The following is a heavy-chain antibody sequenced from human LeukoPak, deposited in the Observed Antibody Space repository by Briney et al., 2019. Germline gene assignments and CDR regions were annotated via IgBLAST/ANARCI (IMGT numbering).Heavy chain of an antibody. CDR2: INHSGST. CDR1: GYSISSGYY. D-gene: IGHD3-10*01. J-gene: IGHJ3*02. Sequence: PSETLSLTCTVSGYSISSGYYWGWIRQPPGKGLEWIGEINHSGSTNYNPSLKSRVTISVDTSKNQFSLKLSSVTAADTAVYYCARSRGAFDIWGQGTMVTVSS. CDR3: ARSRGAFDI. V-gene: IGHV4-38-2*02.